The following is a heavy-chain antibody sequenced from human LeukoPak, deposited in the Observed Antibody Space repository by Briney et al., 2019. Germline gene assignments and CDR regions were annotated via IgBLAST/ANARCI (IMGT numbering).Heavy chain of an antibody. CDR3: AKPISGGLAATADWFHP. Sequence: GGSLRLSCTASGFAFSVYAMSWLRQPPGKGLEWVSTINANSGTTSYAASVGGRFTISRDNSKNTLYLQLNTLRADDTATYYCAKPISGGLAATADWFHPWGQGTLVVVSS. V-gene: IGHV3-23*01. CDR2: INANSGTT. CDR1: GFAFSVYA. J-gene: IGHJ5*01. D-gene: IGHD6-25*01.